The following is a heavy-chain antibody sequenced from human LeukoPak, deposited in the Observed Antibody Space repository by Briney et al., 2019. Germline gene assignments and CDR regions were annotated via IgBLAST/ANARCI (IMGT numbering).Heavy chain of an antibody. D-gene: IGHD1-26*01. Sequence: GGSLRLSCAASGFTFDDYAMHWVRQAPGKGLEWVSGISWNSGSIGYADSVKGRFTISRDNAKNSLYLQMNSLRAEDTALYYCAKDGSGSYWRVFDYWGQGTLVTVSS. J-gene: IGHJ4*02. CDR3: AKDGSGSYWRVFDY. CDR1: GFTFDDYA. V-gene: IGHV3-9*01. CDR2: ISWNSGSI.